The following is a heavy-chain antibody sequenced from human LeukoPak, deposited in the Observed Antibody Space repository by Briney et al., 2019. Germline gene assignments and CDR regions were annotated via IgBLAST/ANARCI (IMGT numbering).Heavy chain of an antibody. D-gene: IGHD3-22*01. J-gene: IGHJ4*02. Sequence: PGGSLRLSCAASGFTFSSYWMTWVRQAPGKGLEWVANIKQDGGEKYYVDFVKGRFTISRDNAKNSLYLQMNSLRVDDTAVYYCARDKGDYDTSGSLFVFGGQGTLVTVSS. CDR3: ARDKGDYDTSGSLFVF. V-gene: IGHV3-7*03. CDR1: GFTFSSYW. CDR2: IKQDGGEK.